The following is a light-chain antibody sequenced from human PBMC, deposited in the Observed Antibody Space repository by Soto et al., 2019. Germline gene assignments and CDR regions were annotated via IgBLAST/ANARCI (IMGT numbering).Light chain of an antibody. CDR2: AAS. J-gene: IGKJ2*01. CDR1: RSFSSSY. CDR3: HHYDSSPPYT. V-gene: IGKV3-20*01. Sequence: EIVLTQSPGTLSLSPGERATLSCRASRSFSSSYLAWYQHKVGQAPSLLIYAASTMATGIPDRFSGSGSATDFTLTISRLEPEDSAVYYCHHYDSSPPYTFGQGTKLEIK.